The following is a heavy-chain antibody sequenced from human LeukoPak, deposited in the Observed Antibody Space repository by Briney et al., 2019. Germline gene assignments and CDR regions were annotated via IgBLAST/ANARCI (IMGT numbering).Heavy chain of an antibody. D-gene: IGHD5-24*01. Sequence: GGSLRLSCAASGFTFSSYWMSWVRQAPGKGLEWVANIKQDGSEKYYVDSVKGRFTISRDNAKNSLYLQMNSLRAEDTAVYYCAKDSGVGMATTFSILDIWGQGTMVTVSS. CDR2: IKQDGSEK. J-gene: IGHJ3*02. CDR1: GFTFSSYW. CDR3: AKDSGVGMATTFSILDI. V-gene: IGHV3-7*01.